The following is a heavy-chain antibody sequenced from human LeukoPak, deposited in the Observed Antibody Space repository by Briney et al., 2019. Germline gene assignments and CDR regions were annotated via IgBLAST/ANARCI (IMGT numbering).Heavy chain of an antibody. CDR3: AREHDYDILTGPYYFDY. D-gene: IGHD3-9*01. CDR2: IYYSGST. Sequence: SETLSLTCTVSGGSISSSSYYWGWIRQPPGKGLEWLGSIYYSGSTYYNPSLKSRVTISVDTSKNQFSLKLSSVTAADTAVYYCAREHDYDILTGPYYFDYWGQGTLVTVSS. J-gene: IGHJ4*02. V-gene: IGHV4-39*07. CDR1: GGSISSSSYY.